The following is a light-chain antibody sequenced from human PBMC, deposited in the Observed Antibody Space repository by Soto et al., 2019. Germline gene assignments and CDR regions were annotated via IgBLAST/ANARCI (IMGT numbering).Light chain of an antibody. CDR3: SSYTSSNTVL. CDR1: SSDVGGYGY. Sequence: QSALTQPASVSESPGQSITISCTGTSSDVGGYGYVSWYQQHAGKAPKLIIFDVSNRPSGASNRFSGSKSGNTASLTISGLQAEDEADYYCSSYTSSNTVLFGGGTKLTVL. J-gene: IGLJ2*01. CDR2: DVS. V-gene: IGLV2-14*01.